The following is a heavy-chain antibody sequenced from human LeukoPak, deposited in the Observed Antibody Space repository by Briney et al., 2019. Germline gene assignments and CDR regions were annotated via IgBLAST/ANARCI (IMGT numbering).Heavy chain of an antibody. D-gene: IGHD2-15*01. J-gene: IGHJ3*02. CDR1: GYTLTELS. Sequence: ASVKVSCKVSGYTLTELSMHWVRQAPGKGLEWMGGFDPEDGETIYAQKFQGRVTMTEDTSTDTAYMELSSLRSEDTAVYYCAVTGGYCSGGSCYSTQPDAFDIWGQGTMVTVSS. V-gene: IGHV1-24*01. CDR3: AVTGGYCSGGSCYSTQPDAFDI. CDR2: FDPEDGET.